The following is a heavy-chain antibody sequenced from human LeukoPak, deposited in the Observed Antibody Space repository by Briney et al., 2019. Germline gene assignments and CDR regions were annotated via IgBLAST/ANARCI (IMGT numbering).Heavy chain of an antibody. Sequence: SETLSLTCTVSGGSITGYYWSWIRQPPGKGLEWIGYIYYSGSTNYNPSLKSRVTISVDTSKNQFSLKLSSVTAADTAVYYCARGSYYGSGSYYNVNWFDPWGQGTLVTVSS. V-gene: IGHV4-59*01. D-gene: IGHD3-10*01. CDR3: ARGSYYGSGSYYNVNWFDP. CDR1: GGSITGYY. CDR2: IYYSGST. J-gene: IGHJ5*02.